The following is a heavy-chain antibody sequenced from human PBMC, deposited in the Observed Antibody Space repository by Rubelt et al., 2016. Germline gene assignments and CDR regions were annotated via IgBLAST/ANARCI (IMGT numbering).Heavy chain of an antibody. CDR2: LTGSGNST. D-gene: IGHD3-22*01. Sequence: VQLVESGGGVVQPGRSLRLSCAASGFTFRTYAMHWVRQAPGKGLEWVSALTGSGNSTYYADSVKGRFTISRDNSKNTLYLQMNSLRAEDTAVYYCARLIVWTRGDYYDSWGQGTLVTVSS. J-gene: IGHJ5*01. V-gene: IGHV3-23*04. CDR1: GFTFRTYA. CDR3: ARLIVWTRGDYYDS.